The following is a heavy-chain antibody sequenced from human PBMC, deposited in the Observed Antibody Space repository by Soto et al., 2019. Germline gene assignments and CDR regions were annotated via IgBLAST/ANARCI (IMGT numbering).Heavy chain of an antibody. CDR1: GGSFSGYY. CDR2: INHSGGT. J-gene: IGHJ5*02. CDR3: ARSFYCSGGSCYSGWFDP. Sequence: SETLSLTCAVYGGSFSGYYWSWIRQPPGKGLEWIGEINHSGGTNYNPSLKSRVTISVDTSKNQFSLKLSSVTAADTAVYYCARSFYCSGGSCYSGWFDPWGQGTLVTVSS. D-gene: IGHD2-15*01. V-gene: IGHV4-34*01.